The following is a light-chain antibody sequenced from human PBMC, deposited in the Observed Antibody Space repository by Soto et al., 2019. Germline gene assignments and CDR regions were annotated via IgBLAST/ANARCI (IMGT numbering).Light chain of an antibody. Sequence: EIVLTQSPGPLPLSPGQRATLSCRASQSISSSYLAWYQQKPGQAPRLXIYGASSRATGIPDRFSGRGSGTEFTLTINRLEPEDFEVYYCQQYDSSPRTFGQGTKVEI. CDR2: GAS. J-gene: IGKJ1*01. CDR3: QQYDSSPRT. V-gene: IGKV3-20*01. CDR1: QSISSSY.